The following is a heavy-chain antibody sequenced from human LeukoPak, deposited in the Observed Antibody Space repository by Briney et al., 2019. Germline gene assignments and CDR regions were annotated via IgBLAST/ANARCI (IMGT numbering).Heavy chain of an antibody. CDR1: GYTFTSYG. CDR3: ARDLSRTYCSSTSCYMIFYMDV. J-gene: IGHJ6*03. V-gene: IGHV1-18*01. Sequence: ASVKVSCKASGYTFTSYGISWVRQAPGQGLERMGWISAYNGNTNYAQKLQGRVTMTTDTSTSTAYMELRSLRPDDTAVYYCARDLSRTYCSSTSCYMIFYMDVWGKGTTVTVSS. D-gene: IGHD2-2*02. CDR2: ISAYNGNT.